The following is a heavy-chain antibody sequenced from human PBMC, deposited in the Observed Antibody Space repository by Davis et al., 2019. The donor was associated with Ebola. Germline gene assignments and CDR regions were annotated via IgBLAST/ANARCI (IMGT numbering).Heavy chain of an antibody. CDR1: GFTFSSYW. D-gene: IGHD3-9*01. CDR2: INSDGSST. Sequence: HTGGSLRLSCAASGFTFSSYWMHWVRQAPGKGLVWVSRINSDGSSTSYADSVKGRFTISRDNSKNTLYLQMNSLRAEDTAVYYCAKDSRLRYFDWFLGGMDVWGQGTTVTVSS. CDR3: AKDSRLRYFDWFLGGMDV. V-gene: IGHV3-74*01. J-gene: IGHJ6*02.